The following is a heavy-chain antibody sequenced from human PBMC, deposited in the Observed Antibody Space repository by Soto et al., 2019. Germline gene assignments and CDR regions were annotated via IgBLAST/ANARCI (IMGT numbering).Heavy chain of an antibody. V-gene: IGHV4-30-4*01. CDR3: AREEPGYYDSSGYYLSAAFDI. CDR2: IYYSGST. CDR1: GGSISSGDYY. J-gene: IGHJ3*02. D-gene: IGHD3-22*01. Sequence: SETLSLTYTVSGGSISSGDYYWSWIRQPPGKGLEWIGYIYYSGSTYYNPSLKSRVTISVDTSKNQFSLKLSSVTAADTAVYYCAREEPGYYDSSGYYLSAAFDIWCQGTMVTVSS.